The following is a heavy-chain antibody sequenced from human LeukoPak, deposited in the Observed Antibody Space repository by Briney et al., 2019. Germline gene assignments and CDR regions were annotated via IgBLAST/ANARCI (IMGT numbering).Heavy chain of an antibody. D-gene: IGHD3-10*01. CDR2: IYYSGST. Sequence: SETLSLTCAVSGGSIGSYYWSWLRQPPGKGLGWIGYIYYSGSTNYNPSLKSRVPISVDTSKNQFSLKLSSVTAADTAVYYCAGGGLLSYFGIEHAFDIWGQGTMVTVSS. J-gene: IGHJ3*02. CDR1: GGSIGSYY. CDR3: AGGGLLSYFGIEHAFDI. V-gene: IGHV4-59*01.